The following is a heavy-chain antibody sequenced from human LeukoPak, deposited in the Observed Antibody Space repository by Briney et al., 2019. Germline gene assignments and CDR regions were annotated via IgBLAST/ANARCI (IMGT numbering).Heavy chain of an antibody. CDR3: AKDYRPHDFWSGLVDY. CDR2: ISYDGTNK. D-gene: IGHD3-3*01. V-gene: IGHV3-30*18. Sequence: GGSLRLSCAASGFTFSSYGMHWVRQAPGKGLEWVAVISYDGTNKYYADSVKGRFTISRDNSKNTLYLQMNSLRAEDTAVYYCAKDYRPHDFWSGLVDYWGQGTLVTVPS. J-gene: IGHJ4*02. CDR1: GFTFSSYG.